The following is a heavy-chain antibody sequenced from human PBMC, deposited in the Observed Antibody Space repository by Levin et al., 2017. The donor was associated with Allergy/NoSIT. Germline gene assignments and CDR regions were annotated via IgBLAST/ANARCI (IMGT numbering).Heavy chain of an antibody. CDR3: ARDSFLLLYCSGGSCYSGYFDL. V-gene: IGHV3-33*01. CDR1: GFTFSSYG. D-gene: IGHD2-15*01. Sequence: GESLKISCAASGFTFSSYGMHWVRQAPGKGLEWVAVIWYDGSNKYYADSVKGRFTISRDNSKNTLYLQMNSLRAEDTAVYYCARDSFLLLYCSGGSCYSGYFDLWGRGTLVTVSS. J-gene: IGHJ2*01. CDR2: IWYDGSNK.